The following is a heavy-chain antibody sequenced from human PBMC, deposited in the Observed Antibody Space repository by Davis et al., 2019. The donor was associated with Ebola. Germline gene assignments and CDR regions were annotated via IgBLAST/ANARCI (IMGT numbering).Heavy chain of an antibody. CDR1: GFTFNGSA. Sequence: LSLTCAASGFTFNGSAMHWVRQASGKGLEWVGRIRSKANSYATAYAASVKGRFTISRDDSKNTAYLQMNSLKTEDTAVYYCSGSYRGFDYWGQGTLVTVSS. V-gene: IGHV3-73*01. J-gene: IGHJ4*02. D-gene: IGHD1-26*01. CDR2: IRSKANSYAT. CDR3: SGSYRGFDY.